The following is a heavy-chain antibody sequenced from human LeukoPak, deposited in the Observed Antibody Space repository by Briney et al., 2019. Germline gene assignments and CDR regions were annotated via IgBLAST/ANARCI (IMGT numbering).Heavy chain of an antibody. V-gene: IGHV3-74*01. D-gene: IGHD3-22*01. CDR3: AKGHYYDSSGYYQHFDH. CDR2: TDGSST. J-gene: IGHJ4*02. Sequence: GGSLRLSCAASGFIFGKSWMHWVRQAPGKGLVWVSRTDGSSTTYADSVKGRFTISRDNSKNTLYLQMNSLRAEDTAVYYCAKGHYYDSSGYYQHFDHWGQGTLVTVSS. CDR1: GFIFGKSW.